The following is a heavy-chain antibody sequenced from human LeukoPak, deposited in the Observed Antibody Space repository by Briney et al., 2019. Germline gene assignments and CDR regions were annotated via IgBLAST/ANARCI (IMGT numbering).Heavy chain of an antibody. Sequence: ASVKVSCKASGGTFSSYAISWVRQAPGQGLEWMGGIIPIFGTANYAQKFQGRVTITTDESTSTAYMELSSLRSEDTAVYYCARGEPTSVGTSGYCSGGSCFGENGLDYWGQGTLVTVSS. CDR1: GGTFSSYA. D-gene: IGHD2-15*01. J-gene: IGHJ4*02. CDR3: ARGEPTSVGTSGYCSGGSCFGENGLDY. V-gene: IGHV1-69*05. CDR2: IIPIFGTA.